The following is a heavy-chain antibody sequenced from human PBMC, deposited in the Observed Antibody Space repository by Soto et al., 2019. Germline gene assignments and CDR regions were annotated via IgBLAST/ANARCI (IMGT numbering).Heavy chain of an antibody. CDR2: ISSRSDI. Sequence: PGGSLRLSCVGSGFSFSTYSINWVSQPPRKGLEWVHYISSRSDIYYADSVKGRFTISRDNAKNTVSLQMNSLRAEDTAVYYCAREYTAWPLAYGLDVWGQGTTVTVSS. CDR3: AREYTAWPLAYGLDV. V-gene: IGHV3-21*05. CDR1: GFSFSTYS. J-gene: IGHJ6*02. D-gene: IGHD2-2*02.